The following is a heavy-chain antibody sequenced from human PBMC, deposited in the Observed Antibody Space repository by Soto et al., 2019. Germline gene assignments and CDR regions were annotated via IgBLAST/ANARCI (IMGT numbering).Heavy chain of an antibody. V-gene: IGHV1-69*02. CDR2: IIPILGIA. J-gene: IGHJ6*02. CDR3: AGDLSSWYPLGADVDYYYGMDV. D-gene: IGHD6-13*01. Sequence: QVQLVQSGAEVKKPGSSVKVSCKASGGTFSSYTISWVRQAPGQGLEWMGRIIPILGIANYAQKFQGRVTITADKSTSTAYMELSSLRSEDTAVYYCAGDLSSWYPLGADVDYYYGMDVWGQGTTVTVSS. CDR1: GGTFSSYT.